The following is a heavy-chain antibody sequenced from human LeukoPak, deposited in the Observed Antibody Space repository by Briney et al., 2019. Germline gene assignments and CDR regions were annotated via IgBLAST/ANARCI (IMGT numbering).Heavy chain of an antibody. CDR2: IYYSGST. J-gene: IGHJ4*02. Sequence: SETLSLTCTVSGGSISSDSYYWGWIRQPPGKGLEWIGSIYYSGSTYYIPSLKSRVTIFADTSKNQFSLKVRSVSAADTAVYYCARLAVAGPADCWGQGTLVTVS. D-gene: IGHD6-19*01. CDR3: ARLAVAGPADC. V-gene: IGHV4-39*01. CDR1: GGSISSDSYY.